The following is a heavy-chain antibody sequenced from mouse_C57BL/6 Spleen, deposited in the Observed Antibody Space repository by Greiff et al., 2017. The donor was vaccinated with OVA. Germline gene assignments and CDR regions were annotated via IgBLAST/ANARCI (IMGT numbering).Heavy chain of an antibody. CDR3: TREGYYYGSKGFAY. CDR1: GFTFSSYA. CDR2: ISSGGDYI. J-gene: IGHJ3*01. Sequence: EVQGVESGEGLVKPGGSLKLSCAASGFTFSSYAMSWVRQTPEKRLEWVAYISSGGDYIYYADTVKGRFTISRDNARNTLYLQMSSLKSEDTAMYYCTREGYYYGSKGFAYWGQGTLVTVSA. V-gene: IGHV5-9-1*02. D-gene: IGHD1-1*01.